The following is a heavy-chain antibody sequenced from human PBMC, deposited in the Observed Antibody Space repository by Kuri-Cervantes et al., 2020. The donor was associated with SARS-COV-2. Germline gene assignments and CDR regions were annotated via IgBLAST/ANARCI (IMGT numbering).Heavy chain of an antibody. D-gene: IGHD3-3*01. J-gene: IGHJ5*01. Sequence: KVSCKGSGYSFTSYWIGWVRQMPGKGLEWMGIIYPGDPDTRYSPSFQGQVTISADKSISTAYLQWSSLKASDTAIYYCARLSITIFGALTAPFDSWGQGTLVTVSS. CDR2: IYPGDPDT. V-gene: IGHV5-51*01. CDR3: ARLSITIFGALTAPFDS. CDR1: GYSFTSYW.